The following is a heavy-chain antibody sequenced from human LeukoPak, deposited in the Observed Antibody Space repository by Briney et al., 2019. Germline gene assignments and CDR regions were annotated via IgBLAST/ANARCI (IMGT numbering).Heavy chain of an antibody. Sequence: ASVKVSCKASGYTFPRYGISWVRQAPGQGLEWMGWISTYTGSTKCTQKVQGRVTMTADTSTSTAYMELRSLRSDDTAVYYCARDAPAAASTFDYWGQGTLVTVSS. V-gene: IGHV1-18*01. CDR3: ARDAPAAASTFDY. CDR2: ISTYTGST. D-gene: IGHD6-13*01. J-gene: IGHJ4*02. CDR1: GYTFPRYG.